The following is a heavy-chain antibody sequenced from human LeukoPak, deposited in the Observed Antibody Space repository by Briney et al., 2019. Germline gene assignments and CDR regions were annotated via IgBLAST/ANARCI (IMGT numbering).Heavy chain of an antibody. CDR1: GFTFSSYS. J-gene: IGHJ3*02. CDR2: ISSSGSTI. CDR3: ARESYYDSSGYSHDAFDI. D-gene: IGHD3-22*01. V-gene: IGHV3-48*01. Sequence: GGSLRLSCAASGFTFSSYSINWVRQAPGKGLEWVSYISSSGSTIYYADSVKGRFTVSRDNDKNSLFLQMNSLRVEDTAVYYCARESYYDSSGYSHDAFDIWGQGTMVTVSS.